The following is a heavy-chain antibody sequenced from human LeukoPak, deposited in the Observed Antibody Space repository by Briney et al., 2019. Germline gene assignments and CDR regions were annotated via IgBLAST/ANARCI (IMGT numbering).Heavy chain of an antibody. CDR3: ARVRVVPRPYSSSWYGVVGLGYFDY. J-gene: IGHJ4*02. Sequence: PSETLSLTCTVSGASVSSASYWTWIRQPPGKGVEWIAHIYNGVNTNYNPSLKSRVTISVDTSKNQFSLKLSSVTAADTAVYYCARVRVVPRPYSSSWYGVVGLGYFDYWGQGTLVTVSS. V-gene: IGHV4-61*01. D-gene: IGHD6-13*01. CDR2: IYNGVNT. CDR1: GASVSSASY.